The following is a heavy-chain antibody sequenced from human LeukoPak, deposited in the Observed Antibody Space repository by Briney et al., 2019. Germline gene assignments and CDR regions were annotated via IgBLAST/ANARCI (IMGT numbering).Heavy chain of an antibody. Sequence: ASVKVSCKASGYTFTSYYMHWVRQAPGQGLEWMGRINPNSGGTNYAQKFQGRVTMTRDTSISTAYMELSRLRSDDTAVYYCARDMRIAVAGTYLLKRMDYWGQGTLVTVSS. CDR3: ARDMRIAVAGTYLLKRMDY. CDR1: GYTFTSYY. J-gene: IGHJ4*02. D-gene: IGHD6-19*01. V-gene: IGHV1-2*06. CDR2: INPNSGGT.